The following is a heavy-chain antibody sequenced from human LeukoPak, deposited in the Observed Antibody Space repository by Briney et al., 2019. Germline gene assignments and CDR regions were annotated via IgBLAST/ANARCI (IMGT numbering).Heavy chain of an antibody. CDR1: GGSISSSSYY. J-gene: IGHJ4*02. D-gene: IGHD3-10*01. V-gene: IGHV4-39*02. CDR3: ARGQMVRGVIISATYYFDY. Sequence: PSETLSLTCTVSGGSISSSSYYWGWIRQPPGKGMEWIGSIYYSGSTYYNPSLKSRVPISVDTSKNHFSLNLSSVTAADTAVYYCARGQMVRGVIISATYYFDYWGQGTLVTVSS. CDR2: IYYSGST.